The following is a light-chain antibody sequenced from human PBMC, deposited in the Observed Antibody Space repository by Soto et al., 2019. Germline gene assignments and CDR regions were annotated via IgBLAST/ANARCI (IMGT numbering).Light chain of an antibody. V-gene: IGKV3-20*01. CDR1: QIGNSY. CDR2: AAS. J-gene: IGKJ1*01. CDR3: QQERGPPQT. Sequence: ENVVPRWSGQLPLSPGESATLSCRASQIGNSYLDWYQQKPGQAPRLLINAASCRATGSPEKDIGTGSGTDCTPAIRILWPGALSVLFIQQERGPPQTVSPGTKVDIK.